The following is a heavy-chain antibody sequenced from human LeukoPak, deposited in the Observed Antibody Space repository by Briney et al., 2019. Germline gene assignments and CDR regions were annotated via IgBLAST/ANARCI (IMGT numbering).Heavy chain of an antibody. Sequence: PSETLSLTCAVYGGSFSGYYWSWIRQPPGEGLEWIGEINHSGSTNYNPSLKSRVTISVDTSKNQFSLKLSSVTAADTAVYYCASWSRSSSFDYWGQGTLVTVSS. D-gene: IGHD6-6*01. J-gene: IGHJ4*02. CDR3: ASWSRSSSFDY. V-gene: IGHV4-34*01. CDR2: INHSGST. CDR1: GGSFSGYY.